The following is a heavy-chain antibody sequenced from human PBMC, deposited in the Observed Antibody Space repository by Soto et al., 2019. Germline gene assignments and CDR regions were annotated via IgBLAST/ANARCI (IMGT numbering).Heavy chain of an antibody. V-gene: IGHV3-33*01. CDR1: GFTFSSYG. Sequence: GGSLRLSCAASGFTFSSYGMHWVRQAPGKGLEWVAVIWYDGSNKYYADSVKGRFTISRDNSKNTLYLQMNSLRAEDTAVYYCARDSSQDYYGMDVWGQGTTVTVSS. CDR2: IWYDGSNK. J-gene: IGHJ6*02. CDR3: ARDSSQDYYGMDV. D-gene: IGHD2-2*01.